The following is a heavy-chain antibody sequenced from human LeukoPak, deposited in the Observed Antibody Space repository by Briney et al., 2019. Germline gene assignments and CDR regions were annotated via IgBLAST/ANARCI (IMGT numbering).Heavy chain of an antibody. CDR2: TYYRSKWYN. D-gene: IGHD3-10*01. CDR1: GDSVSSNSAA. CDR3: ARDSLWFGELLSAFDI. J-gene: IGHJ3*02. Sequence: SQTLSLTCAISGDSVSSNSAAWNWIRQSPSRGLERLGRTYYRSKWYNDYAVSVKSRITINPDTSKNQFSLQLNSVTPEDTAVYYCARDSLWFGELLSAFDIWGQGTMVTVSS. V-gene: IGHV6-1*01.